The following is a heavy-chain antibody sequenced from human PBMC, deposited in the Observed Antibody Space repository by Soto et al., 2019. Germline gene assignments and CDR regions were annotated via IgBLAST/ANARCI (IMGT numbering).Heavy chain of an antibody. CDR2: FDPEDGET. D-gene: IGHD1-26*01. Sequence: ASVKVSCKVSGYALTELSMHWVRQAPGKGLEWMGGFDPEDGETIYAQKFQGRVTMTEDASTDTAYMELSSLRSEDTAVYYCATDLSRELGGYFDYWGQGTLVTVSS. CDR1: GYALTELS. V-gene: IGHV1-24*01. J-gene: IGHJ4*02. CDR3: ATDLSRELGGYFDY.